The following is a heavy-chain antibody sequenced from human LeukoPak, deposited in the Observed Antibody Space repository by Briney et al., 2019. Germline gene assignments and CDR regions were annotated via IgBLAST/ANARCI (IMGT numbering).Heavy chain of an antibody. J-gene: IGHJ4*02. CDR2: INHSGST. CDR1: GGSFSGYY. V-gene: IGHV4-34*01. CDR3: ARVLSGIFDY. D-gene: IGHD3-10*01. Sequence: SETLSLTCGVDGGSFSGYYWNWIRQPPGKGLEWIGEINHSGSTNYNPSLQRRVTISVDTSQNQFSVRLSSVTAADTAVYYCARVLSGIFDYWGQGTLVTVSS.